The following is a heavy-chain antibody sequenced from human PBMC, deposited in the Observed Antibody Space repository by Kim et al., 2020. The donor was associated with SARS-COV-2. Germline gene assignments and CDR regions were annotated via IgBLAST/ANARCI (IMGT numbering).Heavy chain of an antibody. J-gene: IGHJ4*02. CDR1: GFTFSSYG. Sequence: GGSLRLSCAASGFTFSSYGMHWVRQAPGKGLEWVAVIWYDGSNKYYADSVKGRFTISRDNSKNTLYLQMNSLRAEDTAVYYCARAPGGSSGWYLLFDYWGQGTLVTVSS. V-gene: IGHV3-33*01. CDR3: ARAPGGSSGWYLLFDY. CDR2: IWYDGSNK. D-gene: IGHD6-19*01.